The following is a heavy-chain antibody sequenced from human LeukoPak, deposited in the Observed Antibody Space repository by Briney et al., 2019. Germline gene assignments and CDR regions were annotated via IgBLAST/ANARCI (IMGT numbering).Heavy chain of an antibody. CDR3: AAAGDY. V-gene: IGHV3-53*01. CDR1: GFIVSHNY. J-gene: IGHJ4*02. D-gene: IGHD3-10*01. CDR2: IYIDGTT. Sequence: GGSLRLSCAASGFIVSHNYMTWVRQAPGKGLEWISVIYIDGTTYYADSVKGRFTTSRDNAKNLLYLQMNSLRDEDTAVYYCAAAGDYWGQGTLVTVSS.